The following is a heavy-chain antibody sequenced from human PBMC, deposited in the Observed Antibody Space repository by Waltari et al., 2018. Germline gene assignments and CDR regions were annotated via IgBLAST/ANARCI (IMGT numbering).Heavy chain of an antibody. CDR3: ARDPPGMATIGS. CDR1: GLPVGNNY. J-gene: IGHJ5*02. CDR2: IYSGGST. V-gene: IGHV3-53*01. Sequence: EAQLVGSGGGLIHHGGSLSLSCSVAGLPVGNNYLSWVRQAPGKGLEWVSVIYSGGSTNYADSVRGRFTISRDNSKNTLFLEMNSLTAEDTAVYYCARDPPGMATIGSWGQGTLVTVSS. D-gene: IGHD5-12*01.